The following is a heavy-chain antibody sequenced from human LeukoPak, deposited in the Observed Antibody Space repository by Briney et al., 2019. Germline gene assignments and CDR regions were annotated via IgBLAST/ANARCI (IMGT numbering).Heavy chain of an antibody. CDR3: ASGQYGSGSYYNNWFDP. D-gene: IGHD3-10*01. CDR1: GGSISSYY. CDR2: IYTSGST. Sequence: PSESLSLTCTVSGGSISSYYWSWIRQPAGKGLEWIGRIYTSGSTNYNPSLKSRVTMPVDTSKNQFSLKLSSVTAADTAVYYCASGQYGSGSYYNNWFDPWGQGTLVTVSS. J-gene: IGHJ5*02. V-gene: IGHV4-4*07.